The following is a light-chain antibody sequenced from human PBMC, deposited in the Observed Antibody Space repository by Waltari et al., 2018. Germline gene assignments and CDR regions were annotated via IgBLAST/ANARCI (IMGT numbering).Light chain of an antibody. CDR3: AAWDDSLNGYV. Sequence: QSVLTQPPSASGTPGQRVTHPCSGSSSNIGSKPLKCYQQLPGTAPQLLIYSNNQRPSGVPDRFSGSKSGTSASLAISGLQSEDEADYYCAAWDDSLNGYVFGTGTKVTVL. V-gene: IGLV1-44*01. J-gene: IGLJ1*01. CDR2: SNN. CDR1: SSNIGSKP.